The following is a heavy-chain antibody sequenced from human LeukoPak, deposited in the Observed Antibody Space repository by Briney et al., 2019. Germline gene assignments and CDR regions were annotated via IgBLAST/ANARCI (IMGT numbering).Heavy chain of an antibody. CDR3: ARGIYSSGWSWDYYFDY. V-gene: IGHV4-61*02. D-gene: IGHD6-19*01. CDR1: GDSTSSGRYF. CDR2: VYRSGST. Sequence: PSETLSLTCTVSGDSTSSGRYFWSWIRQPAGKGLEWIGRVYRSGSTNYNPSLKSRVTISVDTSKNQFSLKLSSVTAADTAVYYCARGIYSSGWSWDYYFDYRGQGTLVTVSS. J-gene: IGHJ4*02.